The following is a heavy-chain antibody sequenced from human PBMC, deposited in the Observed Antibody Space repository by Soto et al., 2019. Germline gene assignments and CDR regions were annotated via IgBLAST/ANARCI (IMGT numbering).Heavy chain of an antibody. D-gene: IGHD3-22*01. CDR1: GFTFTTAW. CDR2: IKIKIAGGTT. Sequence: GVSLRLDCATSGFTFTTAWINCVRHTKGNGLELVCRIKIKIAGGTTDFAAPVKGRFAISRDDSRNMVYFQMNSLKIEDTAVYYCTTDSYFTMKLVRFDYWGLGTLVTVYS. CDR3: TTDSYFTMKLVRFDY. V-gene: IGHV3-15*07. J-gene: IGHJ4*01.